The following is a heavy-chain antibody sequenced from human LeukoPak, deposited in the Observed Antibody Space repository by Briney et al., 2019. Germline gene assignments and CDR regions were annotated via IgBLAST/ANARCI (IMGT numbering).Heavy chain of an antibody. Sequence: GESLKISCKSSGYSFTSYWIGWVRQMPGKGLEWMGIIYPGDSDTRYSPSFQGRVTISADRSISTAYLQWSSLKASDTAMYYCVRVDGGYYVLAGGNFDYWGQGTLVTVSS. J-gene: IGHJ4*02. V-gene: IGHV5-51*01. CDR1: GYSFTSYW. CDR3: VRVDGGYYVLAGGNFDY. D-gene: IGHD3-22*01. CDR2: IYPGDSDT.